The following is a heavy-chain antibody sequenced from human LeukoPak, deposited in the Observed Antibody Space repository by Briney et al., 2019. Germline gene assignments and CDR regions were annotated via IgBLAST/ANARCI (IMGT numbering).Heavy chain of an antibody. V-gene: IGHV4-39*02. D-gene: IGHD6-19*01. CDR1: GGSISSDSYY. Sequence: SETLSLTCTVSGGSISSDSYYWAWIRQPPGKGLEWIASIYYSGSTYYNPSLKSRVTISVDTSRDQFSLKLNSVTAADTAVYYCAREDSSGSYYFDYWGQGTLVTVSS. J-gene: IGHJ4*02. CDR2: IYYSGST. CDR3: AREDSSGSYYFDY.